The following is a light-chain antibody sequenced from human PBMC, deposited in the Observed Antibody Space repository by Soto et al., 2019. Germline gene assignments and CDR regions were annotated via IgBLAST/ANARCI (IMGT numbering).Light chain of an antibody. Sequence: QSALTRPASVSGSPGQSITISCTGTSSDVGSYNLVSWYQQHPGKAPKVMIYEVSKRPSGVPNRFSGSKSGNTASLTISGLQAEDEADYYCCSYAGSSTYVFGTGTKVTVL. J-gene: IGLJ1*01. CDR1: SSDVGSYNL. CDR2: EVS. V-gene: IGLV2-23*02. CDR3: CSYAGSSTYV.